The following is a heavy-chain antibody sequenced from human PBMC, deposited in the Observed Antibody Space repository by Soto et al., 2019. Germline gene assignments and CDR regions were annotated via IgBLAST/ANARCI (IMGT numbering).Heavy chain of an antibody. CDR1: GLTFNSYA. J-gene: IGHJ6*02. V-gene: IGHV3-23*01. CDR2: ISSSGDGT. D-gene: IGHD3-3*01. CDR3: AKNGDFWSWGMDV. Sequence: EVQLLESGGGLIQPGGSLRLSCAASGLTFNSYAMTWVRQAPGKGLEWVSIISSSGDGTYYVDSVKRRFTTSRDNYRNTLNLQMNSLRAEAADVYYCAKNGDFWSWGMDVWGQGTTVNVSS.